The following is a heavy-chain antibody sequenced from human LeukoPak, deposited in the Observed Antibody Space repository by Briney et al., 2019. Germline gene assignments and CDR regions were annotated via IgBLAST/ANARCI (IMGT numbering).Heavy chain of an antibody. CDR2: INPNSGGT. V-gene: IGHV1-2*02. Sequence: ASVKVSCKASGYTFTGYYMHWVRQAPGQGLEWMGWINPNSGGTNYAQKFQGRVTMTRDTSTSTAYMELSRLRSDDTAVYYCARVGITFGGGDYWGQGTLVTVSS. D-gene: IGHD3-16*01. CDR3: ARVGITFGGGDY. CDR1: GYTFTGYY. J-gene: IGHJ4*02.